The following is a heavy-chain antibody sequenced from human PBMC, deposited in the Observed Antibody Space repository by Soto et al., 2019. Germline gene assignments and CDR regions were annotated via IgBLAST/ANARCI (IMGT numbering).Heavy chain of an antibody. V-gene: IGHV3-30*18. D-gene: IGHD1-26*01. CDR3: AKDLVSSGSYLRGYYYGMDV. J-gene: IGHJ6*02. CDR1: GFTISSYG. CDR2: ISYDGSNK. Sequence: GRSMRLSCAASGFTISSYGMHCVRQAPGKGLEWVAAISYDGSNKYYADSVKGRFTISRDNSKNTLYLQMNSLRPEDTAVYYCAKDLVSSGSYLRGYYYGMDVWGQGTMVTVSS.